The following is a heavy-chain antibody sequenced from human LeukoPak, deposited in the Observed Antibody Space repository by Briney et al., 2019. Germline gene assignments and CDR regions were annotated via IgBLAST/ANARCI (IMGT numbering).Heavy chain of an antibody. CDR3: ARDSQYYYDSSGYYTDAFDI. CDR2: IYTSGST. CDR1: GGSISSGSYY. J-gene: IGHJ3*02. Sequence: PSETLSLTCTVSGGSISSGSYYWSWIRQPAGKGLEWIGRIYTSGSTNYNPSLKSRVTISVDTSKNQFSLKLSSVTAADTAVYYCARDSQYYYDSSGYYTDAFDIWGQGTMVTVSS. V-gene: IGHV4-61*02. D-gene: IGHD3-22*01.